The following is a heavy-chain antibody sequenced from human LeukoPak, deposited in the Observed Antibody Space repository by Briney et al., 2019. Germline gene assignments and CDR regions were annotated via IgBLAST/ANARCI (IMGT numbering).Heavy chain of an antibody. CDR1: GGTFSSYA. V-gene: IGHV1-69*06. CDR2: IIPMFGTA. CDR3: ARDRYYDFWSGSHCFDY. J-gene: IGHJ4*02. D-gene: IGHD3-3*01. Sequence: SVKVSCKASGGTFSSYAISWVRQAPGQGLEWMGVIIPMFGTANYAQKFQGRVTITADKSTTTAYMELSSLRSVDTAMYYCARDRYYDFWSGSHCFDYWGQGTLVTVSS.